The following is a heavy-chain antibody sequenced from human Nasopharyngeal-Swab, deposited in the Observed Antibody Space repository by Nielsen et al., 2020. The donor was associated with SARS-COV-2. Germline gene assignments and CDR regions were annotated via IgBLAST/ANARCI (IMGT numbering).Heavy chain of an antibody. Sequence: RQAPGKGLEWVSYISSSSSYTNYADSVKGRFTISRDNAKNSLYLQMNSLRAEDTAVYYCARLLRFLERLHPPDYYYGMDVWGQGTTVTVSS. CDR3: ARLLRFLERLHPPDYYYGMDV. J-gene: IGHJ6*02. D-gene: IGHD3-3*01. CDR2: ISSSSSYT. V-gene: IGHV3-11*03.